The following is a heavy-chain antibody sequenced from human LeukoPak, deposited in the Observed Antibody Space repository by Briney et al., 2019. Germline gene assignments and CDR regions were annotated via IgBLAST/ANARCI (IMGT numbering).Heavy chain of an antibody. CDR2: ISSSGSTI. D-gene: IGHD3-3*01. CDR1: GFTFSDYY. V-gene: IGHV3-11*04. CDR3: ARSYENFDY. Sequence: PGGSLRLSCAAAGFTFSDYYMSWIRQAPGKGLEWVSYISSSGSTIYYADSVKGRFIISRHNPKNSLYLQMNSLRAEDTAVYYCARSYENFDYWGQGTLVTVSS. J-gene: IGHJ4*02.